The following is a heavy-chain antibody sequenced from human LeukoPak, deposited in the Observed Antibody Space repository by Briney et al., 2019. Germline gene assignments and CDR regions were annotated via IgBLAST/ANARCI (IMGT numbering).Heavy chain of an antibody. CDR3: ARHHCSSSTCSSPYNWFDP. CDR2: IYDSGST. J-gene: IGHJ5*02. D-gene: IGHD2-15*01. V-gene: IGHV4-59*08. CDR1: GGSISHYF. Sequence: SETLSLTCTVSGGSISHYFWSWIRQPPGKALEWIGYIYDSGSTSYNPSLKSRVTISGDTSKNQFSLKLSSVTAADTAVYYCARHHCSSSTCSSPYNWFDPWGQGTLVTVSS.